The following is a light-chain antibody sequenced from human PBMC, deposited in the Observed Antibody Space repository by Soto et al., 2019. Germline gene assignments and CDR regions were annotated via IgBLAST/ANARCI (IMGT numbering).Light chain of an antibody. CDR3: QETYSTAAFT. V-gene: IGKV1-39*01. Sequence: DIQMTQSPSSLSASVGDRVTITCRASQTIMTYLNWYQQKPGKAPNLLIYGASNLHSGVPSRFSGSGSGTEFTLSISSLQPEDFATYYCQETYSTAAFTFGQGTKLEIK. CDR1: QTIMTY. J-gene: IGKJ2*01. CDR2: GAS.